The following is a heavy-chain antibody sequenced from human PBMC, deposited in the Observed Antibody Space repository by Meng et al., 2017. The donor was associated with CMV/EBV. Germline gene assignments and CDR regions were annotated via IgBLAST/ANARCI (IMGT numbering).Heavy chain of an antibody. V-gene: IGHV4-34*01. CDR3: ARRGEGYGGNPNTKRWYYGMDV. J-gene: IGHJ6*02. D-gene: IGHD4-23*01. Sequence: SETLSLTCAVYGGSFSGYYWSWIRQPPGKGLEWIGEINHSGSTNYNPSLKSRVTISVDTSKNQFSLKLSSVTAADTAVYYCARRGEGYGGNPNTKRWYYGMDVWGQGTTVTVSS. CDR2: INHSGST. CDR1: GGSFSGYY.